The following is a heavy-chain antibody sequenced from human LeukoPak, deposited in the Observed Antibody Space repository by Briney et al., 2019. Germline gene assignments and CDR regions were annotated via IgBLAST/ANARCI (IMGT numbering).Heavy chain of an antibody. CDR3: ARGRAFDY. CDR2: INHSGST. Sequence: PSETLSLTCAVYGGSFSGYYWSWIRQPSGKGLEWIGEINHSGSTNYNPSLKSRVTISVDTSKNQFSLKLSSVTAADTAVYYCARGRAFDYWGQGTLVTVSS. CDR1: GGSFSGYY. J-gene: IGHJ4*02. V-gene: IGHV4-34*01.